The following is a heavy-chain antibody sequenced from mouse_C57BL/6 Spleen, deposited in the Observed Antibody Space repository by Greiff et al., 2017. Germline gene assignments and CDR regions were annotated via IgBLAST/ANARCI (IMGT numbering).Heavy chain of an antibody. CDR1: GYTFTSYW. Sequence: VQLQQPGAELVRPGSSVKLSCKASGYTFTSYWMHWVKQRPIQGLEWIGNIDPSDSETHYNQKFKDKATLTVDKSSSTAYMQLSSLTSEDSAVYYCARSLYGYDGAWFAYWGQGTLVTVSA. D-gene: IGHD2-2*01. J-gene: IGHJ3*01. V-gene: IGHV1-52*01. CDR2: IDPSDSET. CDR3: ARSLYGYDGAWFAY.